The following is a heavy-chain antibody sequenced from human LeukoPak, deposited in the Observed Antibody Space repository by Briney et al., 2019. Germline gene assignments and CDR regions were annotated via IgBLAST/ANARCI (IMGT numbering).Heavy chain of an antibody. Sequence: GASVKVSCMVSGYTLTEISMHWVRQAPGKGLEWMGSFDPEDGETIYAQKFQGRVTMTEDTPTDTAYMELSSLRSEDTAVYYCATVGYGYNYFDYWGQGTLVTVSS. CDR3: ATVGYGYNYFDY. V-gene: IGHV1-24*01. J-gene: IGHJ4*02. CDR2: FDPEDGET. CDR1: GYTLTEIS. D-gene: IGHD5-18*01.